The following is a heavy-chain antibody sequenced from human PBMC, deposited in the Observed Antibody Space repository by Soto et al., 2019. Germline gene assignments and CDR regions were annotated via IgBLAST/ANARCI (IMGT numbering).Heavy chain of an antibody. CDR2: ISSSSSYT. CDR1: GFTFSDYY. CDR3: AREGRGSTVTKADVY. Sequence: SGGSLRLSCAASGFTFSDYYMSWIRQAPGKGLEWVSYISSSSSYTNYADSVKGRFTISRDNAKNSLYLQMNSLRAEDTAVYYCAREGRGSTVTKADVYWGQGTLVTVSS. J-gene: IGHJ4*02. D-gene: IGHD4-17*01. V-gene: IGHV3-11*06.